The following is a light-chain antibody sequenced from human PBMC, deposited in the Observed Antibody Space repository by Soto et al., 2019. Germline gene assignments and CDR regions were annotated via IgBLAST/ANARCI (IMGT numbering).Light chain of an antibody. J-gene: IGLJ3*02. Sequence: QLVLTQSPSASASLGASVKLTCTLSSGHSNYAIAWHQQQPEKGPRFLMKLNNDGSHSRGDGIPDRFSGSSSGAERYVTISSLQSEDEADYYCQTWGTGIWVFGGGTKLTVL. CDR1: SGHSNYA. CDR2: LNNDGSH. CDR3: QTWGTGIWV. V-gene: IGLV4-69*01.